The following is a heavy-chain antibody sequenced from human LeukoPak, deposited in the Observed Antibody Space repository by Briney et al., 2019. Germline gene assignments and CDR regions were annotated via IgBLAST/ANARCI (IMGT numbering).Heavy chain of an antibody. V-gene: IGHV3-7*01. Sequence: GGSLRLSCVASGFSFSTSSMTWVRQSPGKGLEWLANIKEDGSGKVYVDSVKGRFTISRDNVKNSLYLQMNTLRVDDSAVYYCARDPYSGKYGAFDIWGQGTMVTISS. CDR2: IKEDGSGK. CDR1: GFSFSTSS. J-gene: IGHJ3*02. D-gene: IGHD1-26*01. CDR3: ARDPYSGKYGAFDI.